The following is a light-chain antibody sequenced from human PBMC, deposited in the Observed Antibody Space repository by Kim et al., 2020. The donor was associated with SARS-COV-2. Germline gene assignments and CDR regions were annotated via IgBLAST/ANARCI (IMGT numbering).Light chain of an antibody. Sequence: SYELTQPPSVSVSPGQTASITCSGDKLGDKYACWYQQKPGQSPILVIYRNTKRPSGIPERFSGSNSGNTATLTISGTQAMDEADYYCQAWDSRTVVFGGGTQLTVL. CDR3: QAWDSRTVV. J-gene: IGLJ2*01. CDR2: RNT. CDR1: KLGDKY. V-gene: IGLV3-1*01.